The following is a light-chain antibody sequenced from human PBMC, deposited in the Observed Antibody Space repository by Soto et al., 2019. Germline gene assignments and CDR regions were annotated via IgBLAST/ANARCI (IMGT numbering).Light chain of an antibody. Sequence: EIVMTQSPATLSVSPGESATLSCRASQTVSTNLAWYQCKPGQPPRLLIYSASTGAAGLPARFSGSGSGTEFTLTINSLQSDDFALYVCQQYNAWQWTFGQGTKVELK. V-gene: IGKV3-15*01. J-gene: IGKJ1*01. CDR1: QTVSTN. CDR3: QQYNAWQWT. CDR2: SAS.